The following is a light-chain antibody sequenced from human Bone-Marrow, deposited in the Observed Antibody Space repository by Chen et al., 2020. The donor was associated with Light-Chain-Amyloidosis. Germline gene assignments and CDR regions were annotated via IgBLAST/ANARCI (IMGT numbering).Light chain of an antibody. CDR2: EDD. J-gene: IGLJ3*02. V-gene: IGLV6-57*01. Sequence: NFMLTQPHSVSESPGEALIISCTRSRCSIATNYVQWYQQRPGGSPTTAISEDDQRPSGVPDRFSGSIDTCSNTASLTISGLKTEDEADYYCQSYQGSSQGVFGGGTKLTVL. CDR3: QSYQGSSQGV. CDR1: RCSIATNY.